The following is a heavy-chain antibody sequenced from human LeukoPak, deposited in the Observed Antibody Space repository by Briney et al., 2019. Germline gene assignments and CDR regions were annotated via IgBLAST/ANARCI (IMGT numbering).Heavy chain of an antibody. CDR2: IHYTGAT. D-gene: IGHD7-27*01. V-gene: IGHV4-34*01. CDR1: GGPFRGYY. J-gene: IGHJ2*01. CDR3: ARGVLGPYYFDL. Sequence: PAETLSLTCAVYGGPFRGYYWSWSRQPPGKGLEWIGEIHYTGATNYKPSLKSRLTLSGDPAKDQVSLRVSSVTAADRAVYYCARGVLGPYYFDLWGRGTLVTVSS.